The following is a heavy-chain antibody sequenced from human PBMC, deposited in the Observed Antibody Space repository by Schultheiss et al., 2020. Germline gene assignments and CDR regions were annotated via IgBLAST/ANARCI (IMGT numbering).Heavy chain of an antibody. D-gene: IGHD3-10*01. CDR2: IYYSGST. CDR1: GGSFSGYY. Sequence: SETLSLTCAVYGGSFSGYYWSWIRQPPGKGLEWIGSIYYSGSTYYNPSLKSRVTISVDTSKNQFSLKLSSVTAADTAVYYCARGSGSYYGSNWFDPWGQGTLVTVSS. CDR3: ARGSGSYYGSNWFDP. V-gene: IGHV4-34*01. J-gene: IGHJ5*02.